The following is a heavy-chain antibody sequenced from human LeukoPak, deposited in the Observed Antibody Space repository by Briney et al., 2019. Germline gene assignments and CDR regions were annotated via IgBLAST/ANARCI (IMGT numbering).Heavy chain of an antibody. CDR3: ARGVASGYQIAHFDY. J-gene: IGHJ4*02. CDR1: GFPFYIYW. Sequence: GGSLRLSCAASGFPFYIYWMSCVRHAPGKGLEWVANINHCGSEKYYVGSVKGRFTISRDNDKNAVYLQMNSLRAEDTAVYYCARGVASGYQIAHFDYWGQGTLVTVSS. CDR2: INHCGSEK. V-gene: IGHV3-7*05. D-gene: IGHD3-22*01.